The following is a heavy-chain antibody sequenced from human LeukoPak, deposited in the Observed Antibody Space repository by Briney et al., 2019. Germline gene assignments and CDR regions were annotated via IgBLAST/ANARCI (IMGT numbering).Heavy chain of an antibody. Sequence: GGSLRLSCAASGFTFSSYAMSWVRQAPGKGLGWVSVSVIGGSGGTSGDSTYYADSVKGRFTISRDDSNNTLYLQMNNLRVEDTAVYYCAKHRSGIAASGSNYWGQGTLVSVSS. J-gene: IGHJ4*02. D-gene: IGHD6-13*01. V-gene: IGHV3-23*01. CDR3: AKHRSGIAASGSNY. CDR1: GFTFSSYA. CDR2: IGGSGGTSGDST.